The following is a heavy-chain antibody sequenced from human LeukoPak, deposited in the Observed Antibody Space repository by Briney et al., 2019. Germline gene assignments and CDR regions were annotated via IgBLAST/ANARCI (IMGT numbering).Heavy chain of an antibody. CDR3: ARGPGLPYDY. V-gene: IGHV1-46*01. J-gene: IGHJ4*02. CDR2: INPSGGST. Sequence: ASVKVSCKASGYTFTSYYMHWVRQAPGQGLEWMGVINPSGGSTSYAQNFQGRVTMTRDTSTSTVYMELSSLRSEETAVYYCARGPGLPYDYWGQGTLVTVSS. D-gene: IGHD2-2*02. CDR1: GYTFTSYY.